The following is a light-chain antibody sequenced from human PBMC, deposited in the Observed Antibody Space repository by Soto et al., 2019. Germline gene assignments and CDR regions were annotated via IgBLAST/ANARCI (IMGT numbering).Light chain of an antibody. V-gene: IGLV2-14*03. CDR2: DVS. Sequence: QSVLTQPASVSGSPGQSITISCTGTSSDVGGYNYVSWYQQHPGKAPKLMIYDVSDRPSGVSNRFSASKSGNTASLTISGLQAEDEADYSCCSYTSSSSPRVSGTGTKVTVL. CDR3: CSYTSSSSPRV. J-gene: IGLJ1*01. CDR1: SSDVGGYNY.